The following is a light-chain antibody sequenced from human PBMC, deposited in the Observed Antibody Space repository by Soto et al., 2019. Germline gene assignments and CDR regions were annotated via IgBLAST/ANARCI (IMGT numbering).Light chain of an antibody. CDR3: QQSYNTPYT. Sequence: DIQMTQSPSSLSASVGDSVTITCRTSQTISSYLNWYQQKPGRAPKFLIYAASSLHNGVPSRFSGSGSGTDFTLTISSLQPEDSATYYCQQSYNTPYTFGQGTKLEIK. J-gene: IGKJ2*01. CDR1: QTISSY. CDR2: AAS. V-gene: IGKV1-39*01.